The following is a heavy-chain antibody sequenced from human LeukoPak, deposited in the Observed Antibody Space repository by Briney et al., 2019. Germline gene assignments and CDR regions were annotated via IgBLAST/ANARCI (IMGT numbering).Heavy chain of an antibody. J-gene: IGHJ4*02. Sequence: SETLSLTCTISGASISTYYWTWIRKPAGKGLEWIGRIYISGTTNYNPSLKSRVTMSVDTSKNQFSLKLSSVTAADTAVYYCARGYGDYVGIENYFDYWGQGTLVTVSS. D-gene: IGHD4-17*01. V-gene: IGHV4-4*07. CDR3: ARGYGDYVGIENYFDY. CDR1: GASISTYY. CDR2: IYISGTT.